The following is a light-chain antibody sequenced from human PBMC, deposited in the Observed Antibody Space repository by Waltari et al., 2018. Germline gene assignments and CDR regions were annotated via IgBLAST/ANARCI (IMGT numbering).Light chain of an antibody. J-gene: IGKJ3*01. Sequence: DIQMTQSPSSLSAAGGDRVTITCRASQSSTNYLNWYQQKVGKPPSLLIYAASSLQSGVPSRFSGSGSGTDFTLTINSLQPEDFATYYCQQSYSTPSFGPGTKVDVK. CDR3: QQSYSTPS. CDR1: QSSTNY. V-gene: IGKV1-39*01. CDR2: AAS.